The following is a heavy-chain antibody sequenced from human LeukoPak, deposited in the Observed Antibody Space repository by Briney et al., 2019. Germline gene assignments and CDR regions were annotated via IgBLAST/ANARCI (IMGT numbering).Heavy chain of an antibody. D-gene: IGHD2-2*01. CDR1: GGSITSCGYY. J-gene: IGHJ4*02. CDR2: IYYSGST. Sequence: SQTLSLTCTVSGGSITSCGYYWSWIRQHPGKGLEWIGYIYYSGSTYYNPSLKSRVTISVDTSKNQFSLKLSSVTAADTAIYYCARDLGYCSSTSCRYFDYWGQGTLVTVSS. V-gene: IGHV4-31*03. CDR3: ARDLGYCSSTSCRYFDY.